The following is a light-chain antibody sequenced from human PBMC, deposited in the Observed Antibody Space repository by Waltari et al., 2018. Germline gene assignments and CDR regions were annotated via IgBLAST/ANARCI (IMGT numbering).Light chain of an antibody. CDR2: GKN. CDR1: SLRTYY. V-gene: IGLV3-19*01. Sequence: SSELTQDPAVSVALGQTVRITCQGASLRTYYVSWFHQKPGPATALVIYGKNNRPSGIPDRFSASSSGSTASLTIIGAQAEDEADYYCHSRDSSGNVLIGGGTKLTVV. CDR3: HSRDSSGNVL. J-gene: IGLJ2*01.